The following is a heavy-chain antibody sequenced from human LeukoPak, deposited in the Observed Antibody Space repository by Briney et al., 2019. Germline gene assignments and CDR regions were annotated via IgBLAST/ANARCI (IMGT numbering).Heavy chain of an antibody. J-gene: IGHJ5*02. CDR1: GFTVSSNY. Sequence: PGGSLRLSCAASGFTVSSNYMSWVRQAPGKGLEWVSVIYSGGSTYYADSVKGRFTISRDNSKNTLYLQMNSLRAEDTAVYYCAKEILRGLGNKNRLFQPWGQGTLVTV. V-gene: IGHV3-53*01. CDR2: IYSGGST. D-gene: IGHD3-16*01. CDR3: AKEILRGLGNKNRLFQP.